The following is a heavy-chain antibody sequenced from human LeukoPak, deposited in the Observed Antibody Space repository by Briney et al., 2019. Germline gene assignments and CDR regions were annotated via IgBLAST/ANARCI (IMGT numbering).Heavy chain of an antibody. CDR1: GYSISSGYY. V-gene: IGHV4-38-2*01. CDR2: IYHSGST. CDR3: ARHTRDIFGVGGVDY. J-gene: IGHJ4*02. Sequence: SETLSLTCAVSGYSISSGYYWGWIRQPPGKGLGWIGSIYHSGSTYYNPSLKSRVTISVDTSKNQFSLKLSSVTAADTAVYYCARHTRDIFGVGGVDYWGQGTLVTVSS. D-gene: IGHD3-3*01.